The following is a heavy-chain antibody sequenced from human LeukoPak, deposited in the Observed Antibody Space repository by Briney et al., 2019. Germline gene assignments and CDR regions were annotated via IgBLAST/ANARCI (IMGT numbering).Heavy chain of an antibody. Sequence: SETLSLTCAVYGESFSAYFWNWIRQAPGKPLEYIGQINHRGSSHYNPSLKTRVTLSVDTSKNQFSLKLTSVTAADTAVYFCARGSSFDGYCSAGACDAGYYDSWGQGTPVTVSS. CDR1: GESFSAYF. CDR2: INHRGSS. D-gene: IGHD2-15*01. V-gene: IGHV4-34*01. J-gene: IGHJ4*02. CDR3: ARGSSFDGYCSAGACDAGYYDS.